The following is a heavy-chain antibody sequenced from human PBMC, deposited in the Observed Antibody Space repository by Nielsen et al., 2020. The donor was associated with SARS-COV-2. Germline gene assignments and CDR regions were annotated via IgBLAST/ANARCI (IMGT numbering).Heavy chain of an antibody. CDR3: ARGDEAADYYYYGMDV. J-gene: IGHJ6*02. V-gene: IGHV4-39*07. CDR1: GGSISSSSYY. CDR2: IYYSGST. Sequence: SATLSLTCTVSGGSISSSSYYWGWIRQPPGKGLEWIGSIYYSGSTYYNPSLKSRVTISVDTSKNQFSLKLSSVTAADTAVYYCARGDEAADYYYYGMDVWGQGTTVTVSS. D-gene: IGHD6-25*01.